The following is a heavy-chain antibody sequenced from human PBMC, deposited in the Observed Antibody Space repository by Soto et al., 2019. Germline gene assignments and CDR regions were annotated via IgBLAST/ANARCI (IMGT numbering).Heavy chain of an antibody. CDR1: GSSISPFY. D-gene: IGHD4-17*01. V-gene: IGHV4-59*01. Sequence: QVPLQESGPGLVKPSETLSLTCTVSGSSISPFYWSWIRQPPGKGLEWIGYIYYTGSTKYNPSLKSRVTLSLGTSRNQLSLKLSSVTAADTAVYYCTRVGGYYGDYPNFDYWGPGILVAVSA. J-gene: IGHJ4*02. CDR3: TRVGGYYGDYPNFDY. CDR2: IYYTGST.